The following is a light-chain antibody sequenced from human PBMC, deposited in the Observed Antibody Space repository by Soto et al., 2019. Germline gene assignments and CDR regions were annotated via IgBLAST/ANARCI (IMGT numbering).Light chain of an antibody. J-gene: IGKJ4*01. CDR3: QQSYSSPPT. CDR1: QSLSVSY. V-gene: IGKV3-20*01. CDR2: STS. Sequence: EIVLTQSPGTLSLSPGDRATLSCRASQSLSVSYIAWYQQKPGQAPRLLIYSTSTRAAGIPDRFTGRGSGTHFTLAISGLQPEDFATYFCQQSYSSPPTFGGGTKVEIK.